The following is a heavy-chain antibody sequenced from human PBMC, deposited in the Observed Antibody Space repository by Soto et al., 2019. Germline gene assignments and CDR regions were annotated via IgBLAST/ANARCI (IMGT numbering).Heavy chain of an antibody. CDR3: ARLSKS. J-gene: IGHJ5*02. Sequence: PSETLSLTCTVSGGSISSSGYYWSWIRQPPGKGLEWIGYIYYSGSTNYNPSLKSRVTISVDTSKNQFSLKLSSVTAADTAVYYCARLSKSWGQGTLVTVSS. D-gene: IGHD3-16*02. CDR1: GGSISSSGYY. V-gene: IGHV4-61*05. CDR2: IYYSGST.